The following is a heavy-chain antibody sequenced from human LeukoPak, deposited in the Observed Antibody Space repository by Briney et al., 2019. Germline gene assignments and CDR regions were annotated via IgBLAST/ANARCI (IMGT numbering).Heavy chain of an antibody. CDR2: ISSSSSYI. Sequence: GGSLRLPCAASGFTFSSYWMHWVRQAPGKGLEWVSSISSSSSYIYYADSVKGRFTISRDNAKNSLYLQMNSLRAEDTAVYYCARDVDYANPRHDYWGQGTLVTVSS. V-gene: IGHV3-21*01. D-gene: IGHD4/OR15-4a*01. J-gene: IGHJ4*02. CDR1: GFTFSSYW. CDR3: ARDVDYANPRHDY.